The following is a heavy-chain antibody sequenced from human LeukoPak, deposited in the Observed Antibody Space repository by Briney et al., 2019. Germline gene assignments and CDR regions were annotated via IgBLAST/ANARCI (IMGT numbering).Heavy chain of an antibody. CDR3: ARDLDGYNNWFDP. CDR2: IYYSGST. Sequence: PSETLSLTCTVSGGSISSYYWSWVRQPPGKGLKWIGYIYYSGSTNYNPSLKSRVTISVDTSKNQFSLKLSSVTAADTAVYYCARDLDGYNNWFDPWGQGTLVTVSS. V-gene: IGHV4-59*12. D-gene: IGHD5-24*01. J-gene: IGHJ5*02. CDR1: GGSISSYY.